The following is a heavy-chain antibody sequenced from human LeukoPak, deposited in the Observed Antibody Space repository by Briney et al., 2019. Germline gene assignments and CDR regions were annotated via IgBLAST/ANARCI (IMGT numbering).Heavy chain of an antibody. CDR3: ARGPGVWLEGKYYYYGMDV. CDR2: MGYSGST. D-gene: IGHD3-22*01. CDR1: GGSFRGSY. Sequence: SGTLSLICAGYGGSFRGSYWSWSRQPPATGLECSGEMGYSGSTNYNPSLKSRVTISVDTSKNQFSLKLSSVTAADTAVYYCARGPGVWLEGKYYYYGMDVWGQGTTVTVSS. V-gene: IGHV4-34*01. J-gene: IGHJ6*02.